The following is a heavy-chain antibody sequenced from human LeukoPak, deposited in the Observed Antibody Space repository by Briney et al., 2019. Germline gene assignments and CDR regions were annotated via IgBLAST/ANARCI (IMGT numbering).Heavy chain of an antibody. CDR3: ARGTGAYYY. D-gene: IGHD3-16*01. J-gene: IGHJ4*02. V-gene: IGHV3-48*02. CDR1: GFTFSSYT. CDR2: ISGGGGTI. Sequence: GGSLRLSCAASGFTFSSYTMTWVRQAPGKGLEWLSCISGGGGTIFYADSVKGRFTISRDNAKNSLYLQMNSLRDEDTAVYYCARGTGAYYYWGQGTLVTASS.